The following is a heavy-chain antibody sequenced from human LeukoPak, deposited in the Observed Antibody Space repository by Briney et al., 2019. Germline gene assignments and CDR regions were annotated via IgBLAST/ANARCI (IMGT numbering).Heavy chain of an antibody. CDR3: ARDRGYYDSSGPLYYFDY. CDR1: GGSISSSSYY. Sequence: SETLSLTCTVSGGSISSSSYYWGWIRQPPGKGLEWIGSIYYSGSTYYNPSLYSRVTISVDTSKNQFSLKLSSVTAADTAVYYCARDRGYYDSSGPLYYFDYWGQGTLVTVSS. CDR2: IYYSGST. J-gene: IGHJ4*02. V-gene: IGHV4-39*02. D-gene: IGHD3-22*01.